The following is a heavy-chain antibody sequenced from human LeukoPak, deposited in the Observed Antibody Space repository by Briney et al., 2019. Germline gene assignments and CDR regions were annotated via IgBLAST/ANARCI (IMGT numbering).Heavy chain of an antibody. CDR1: GGSISSGGYY. CDR3: ARDRYNWNYGGVDP. CDR2: IYYSGST. Sequence: PSQTLSLTWTVSGGSISSGGYYWSWIRQHPGKGLEWIGYIYYSGSTYYNPSLKSRVTISVDTSKNQFSLKLSPVTAADTAVYYCARDRYNWNYGGVDPWGQGTLVTVSS. J-gene: IGHJ5*02. V-gene: IGHV4-31*02. D-gene: IGHD1-7*01.